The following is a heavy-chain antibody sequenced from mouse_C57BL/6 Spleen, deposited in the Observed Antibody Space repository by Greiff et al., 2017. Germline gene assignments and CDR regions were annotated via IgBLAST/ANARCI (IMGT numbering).Heavy chain of an antibody. CDR1: GYTFTDYN. V-gene: IGHV1-18*01. Sequence: VQLQQSGPELVKPGASVKIPCKASGYTFTDYNMDWVKQSHGKSLEWIGDINPNNGGTIYNQKFKGKATLTVDKSSSTAYMELRSLTSEDTAVYYCARGVYGYDRGYAMDYWGQGTSVTVSS. CDR3: ARGVYGYDRGYAMDY. J-gene: IGHJ4*01. D-gene: IGHD2-14*01. CDR2: INPNNGGT.